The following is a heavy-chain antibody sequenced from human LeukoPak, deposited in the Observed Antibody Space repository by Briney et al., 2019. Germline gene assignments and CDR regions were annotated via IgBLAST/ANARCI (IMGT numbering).Heavy chain of an antibody. D-gene: IGHD2-2*01. Sequence: GGSLRLSCRISGFIFSEYAMHWVRQAPGKGLEWVTVISTDGKDKKYADSVKGRFAISRDNSKNTLDLQMNSLRAEDTAVYYCAKDQKWGPADYYFDSWGQGTLVTVSS. V-gene: IGHV3-30*09. CDR1: GFIFSEYA. CDR3: AKDQKWGPADYYFDS. J-gene: IGHJ4*02. CDR2: ISTDGKDK.